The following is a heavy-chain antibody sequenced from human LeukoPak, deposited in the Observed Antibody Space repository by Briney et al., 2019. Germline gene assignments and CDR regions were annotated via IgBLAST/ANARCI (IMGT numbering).Heavy chain of an antibody. CDR3: ARLKGSTSVFDY. J-gene: IGHJ4*02. V-gene: IGHV3-7*03. CDR2: INPEGSDK. CDR1: GFTFGSHW. D-gene: IGHD2-2*01. Sequence: GGSLRLSCVASGFTFGSHWMTWVRQAPGKGLEWVGNINPEGSDKFYVDSVKGRFTMSRDNARNSLYLQLGSLRAEDTAVYYCARLKGSTSVFDYWGQGTLVTV.